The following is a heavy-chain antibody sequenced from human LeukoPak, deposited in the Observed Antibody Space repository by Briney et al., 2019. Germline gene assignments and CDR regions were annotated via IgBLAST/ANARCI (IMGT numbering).Heavy chain of an antibody. D-gene: IGHD3-10*01. CDR3: AKLSIYVSGSLQPSFDY. J-gene: IGHJ4*02. CDR2: ISGSGGST. CDR1: GFTFSSYA. V-gene: IGHV3-23*01. Sequence: PGGSLRLSCAASGFTFSSYAMSWVRQATGKGLEWVSAISGSGGSTYYADSVKGRFTISRDNSKNTLYLQMNYLRAEDTAVYYCAKLSIYVSGSLQPSFDYWGQGSPVTVSS.